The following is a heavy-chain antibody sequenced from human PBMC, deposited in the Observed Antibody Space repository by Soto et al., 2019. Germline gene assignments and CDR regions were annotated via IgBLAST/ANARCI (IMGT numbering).Heavy chain of an antibody. CDR3: ARRRRVTIFGVVINDAFDI. CDR2: IYYSGST. J-gene: IGHJ3*02. V-gene: IGHV4-39*01. D-gene: IGHD3-3*01. Sequence: PSETLSLTCTVSGGSISSSSYYWGWIRQPPGKGLEWIGSIYYSGSTYYNPSLKSRATISVDTSKNQFSLKLSSVTAAETAVYYCARRRRVTIFGVVINDAFDIWGQGTMVTVSS. CDR1: GGSISSSSYY.